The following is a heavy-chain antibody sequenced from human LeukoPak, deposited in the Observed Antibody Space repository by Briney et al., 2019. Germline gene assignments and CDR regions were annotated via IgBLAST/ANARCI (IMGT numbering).Heavy chain of an antibody. CDR1: GGSISSSSYY. Sequence: SETLSLTCTVSGGSISSSSYYWGWIRQPPGKGLEWIESIYYSGSTYYNPSLKSRVTISVDTSKNQFSLKLSSVTAADTAVYYCARRALTMVRGVDYFDYWGQGTLVTVSS. D-gene: IGHD3-10*01. CDR3: ARRALTMVRGVDYFDY. J-gene: IGHJ4*02. CDR2: IYYSGST. V-gene: IGHV4-39*01.